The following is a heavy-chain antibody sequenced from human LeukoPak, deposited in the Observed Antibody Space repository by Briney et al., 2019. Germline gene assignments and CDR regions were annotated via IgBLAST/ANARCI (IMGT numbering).Heavy chain of an antibody. CDR3: ARDRGGQDYGDYLSYYYYMDV. CDR1: GFTFSSYT. CDR2: ISSSSTI. Sequence: GGSLRLSCAASGFTFSSYTMNWVRQAPGKGLEWVSRISSSSTIYYADSVKGRFTISRDNAKNSLYLQMNSLRAEDTAVYYCARDRGGQDYGDYLSYYYYMDVWGKGTTVTVSS. D-gene: IGHD4-17*01. V-gene: IGHV3-48*01. J-gene: IGHJ6*03.